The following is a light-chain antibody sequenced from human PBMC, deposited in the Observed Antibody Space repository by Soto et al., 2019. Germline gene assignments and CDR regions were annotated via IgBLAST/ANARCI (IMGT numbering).Light chain of an antibody. Sequence: VMTQSPATLSVSPGESATLSCRASQSVSRSLAWYQQKPGQAPRLLIYGASTRATDIPARFSGSGSGTEFTLTISSLQSEDFALYYCQQYNNWPPWTFGQGTKVEFK. CDR2: GAS. J-gene: IGKJ1*01. CDR1: QSVSRS. CDR3: QQYNNWPPWT. V-gene: IGKV3-15*01.